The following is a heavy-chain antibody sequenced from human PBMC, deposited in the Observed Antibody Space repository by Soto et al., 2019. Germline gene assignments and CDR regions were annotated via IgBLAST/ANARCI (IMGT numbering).Heavy chain of an antibody. J-gene: IGHJ4*02. V-gene: IGHV3-15*07. Sequence: EVQLVESGGGLVKPGESLRLSCAASGVTFNNAWMNWVRQAPGKGLEWVGRIKSKIDGGTTDYTAPVEGRFTISRDDSKNTLYLQMNSLKTEDTAVYYCTIRSEYWGQGTLVTVSS. CDR3: TIRSEY. D-gene: IGHD4-17*01. CDR1: GVTFNNAW. CDR2: IKSKIDGGTT.